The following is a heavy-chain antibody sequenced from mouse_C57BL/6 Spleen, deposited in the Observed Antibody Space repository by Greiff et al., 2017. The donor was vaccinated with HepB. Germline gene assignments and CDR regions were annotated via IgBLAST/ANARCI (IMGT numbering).Heavy chain of an antibody. V-gene: IGHV1-53*01. D-gene: IGHD6-1*01. J-gene: IGHJ3*01. CDR1: GYTFTSYW. CDR2: INPSNGGT. CDR3: ASGFQTKPFFAY. Sequence: VKLQQPGTELVKPGASVKLSCKASGYTFTSYWMHWVKQRPGQGLEWIGNINPSNGGTNYNEKFKSKATLTVDKSSSTAYMQLSSLTSEDSAVYYCASGFQTKPFFAYWGQGTLVTVSA.